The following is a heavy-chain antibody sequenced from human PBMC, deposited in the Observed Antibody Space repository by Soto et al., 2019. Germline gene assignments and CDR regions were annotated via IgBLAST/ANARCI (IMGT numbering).Heavy chain of an antibody. CDR1: GGSISSGGYS. V-gene: IGHV4-30-2*01. D-gene: IGHD3-10*01. CDR3: ARSGGITMVRGVMGYYYYGMDV. Sequence: TLSLTCAVSGGSISSGGYSWSWIRQPPGKGLEWIGYIYHSGSTYYNPSLKSRVTISVDRSKNQFSLKLSSVTAADTAVYYCARSGGITMVRGVMGYYYYGMDVWGQGTTVTVS. J-gene: IGHJ6*02. CDR2: IYHSGST.